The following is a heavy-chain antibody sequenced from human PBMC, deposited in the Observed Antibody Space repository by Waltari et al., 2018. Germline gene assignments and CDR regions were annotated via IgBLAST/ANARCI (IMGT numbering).Heavy chain of an antibody. D-gene: IGHD3-10*01. CDR2: VNHSGST. J-gene: IGHJ4*02. Sequence: QVQLQQWGAGLLKPSETLSLTCAVYGGSFSTDYWSWIRQPPGKGLEWIGEVNHSGSTNHNPSLKSRVTMSADTSKSQFSLKLRSVTAADTAVYYYARRIAWYYSSGSYHDYWGQGTLVTVSS. CDR3: ARRIAWYYSSGSYHDY. V-gene: IGHV4-34*01. CDR1: GGSFSTDY.